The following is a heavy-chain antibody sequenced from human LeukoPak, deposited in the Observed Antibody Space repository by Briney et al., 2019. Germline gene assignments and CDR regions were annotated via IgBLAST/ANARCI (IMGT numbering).Heavy chain of an antibody. D-gene: IGHD6-19*01. CDR2: IKTDGRST. CDR3: ARGRIGGWTDY. V-gene: IGHV3-74*01. Sequence: AGSLRLSCAASGFTFSDYWMHWVRQGPGKGLVWVSRIKTDGRSTNYADSVKGRFTISRDNAKNTLYLQMNSLRAEDTAVYYCARGRIGGWTDYWGQGTLVTVSS. CDR1: GFTFSDYW. J-gene: IGHJ4*02.